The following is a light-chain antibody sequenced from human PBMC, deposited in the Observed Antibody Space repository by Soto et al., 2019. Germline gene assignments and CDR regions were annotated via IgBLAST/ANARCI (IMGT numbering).Light chain of an antibody. J-gene: IGLJ1*01. Sequence: QSVLTQPASVSGSPGQSIAISCTCTSGDVGGYDYVSWYQQHPDKAPKLMIYEVTKRPSWVSNRFSGSKSGNTASLTISGLQPEDEADYYCSSHTSGSTRVFGSGTKLTVL. CDR3: SSHTSGSTRV. CDR2: EVT. V-gene: IGLV2-14*01. CDR1: SGDVGGYDY.